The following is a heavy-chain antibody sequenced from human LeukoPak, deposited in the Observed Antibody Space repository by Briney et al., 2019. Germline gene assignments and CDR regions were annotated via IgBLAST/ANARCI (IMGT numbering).Heavy chain of an antibody. J-gene: IGHJ5*02. CDR3: AGPGGFDP. D-gene: IGHD3-10*01. V-gene: IGHV4-39*01. Sequence: SETLSLICTVSGGSISSSSYYWGWIRQPPGKGLEWIGSIYYSGSTYYNPSLKSRVTISVDTSKNQFSLKLSSVTAADTAVYYCAGPGGFDPWGQGTLVTVSS. CDR2: IYYSGST. CDR1: GGSISSSSYY.